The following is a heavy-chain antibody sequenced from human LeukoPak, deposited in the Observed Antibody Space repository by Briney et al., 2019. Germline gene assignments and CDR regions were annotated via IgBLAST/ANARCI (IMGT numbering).Heavy chain of an antibody. D-gene: IGHD3-10*01. V-gene: IGHV2-26*01. CDR1: GFSLSNARMG. CDR3: ARMGDTMVRGVFDY. CDR2: IFSNDEK. J-gene: IGHJ4*02. Sequence: SGPVLVKPIETLTLTCTVSGFSLSNARMGVSWIRQPPGKALEWLAHIFSNDEKSYSTSLKSRLTISKDTSKSQVVLIMTNMDPVDTATYYCARMGDTMVRGVFDYWGQGTLVTVSS.